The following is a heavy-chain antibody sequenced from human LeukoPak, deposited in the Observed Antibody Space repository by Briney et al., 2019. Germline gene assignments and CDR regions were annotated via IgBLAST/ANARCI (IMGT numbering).Heavy chain of an antibody. CDR1: GGSFGGYY. Sequence: SETLSLTCAVYGGSFGGYYWSWIRQPPGKGLEWIGEINQSGSTNYNPSLKRRGTISVDTSTNQFSLKLSSVTAADTAVYYCARGRTMVRGVIPNFDYWGQGTLVTVSS. V-gene: IGHV4-34*01. J-gene: IGHJ4*02. CDR3: ARGRTMVRGVIPNFDY. D-gene: IGHD3-10*01. CDR2: INQSGST.